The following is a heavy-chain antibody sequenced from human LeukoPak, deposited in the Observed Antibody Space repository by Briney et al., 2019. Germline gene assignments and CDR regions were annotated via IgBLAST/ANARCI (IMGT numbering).Heavy chain of an antibody. D-gene: IGHD3-22*01. Sequence: SETLSLTCTVSGYSISSGYYWGWIRQPPGKGLEWIGSIYHSGSTYYNPSLKSRVTISVDTSKNQFSLKLSSVTAADTAVYYCASHLEIVVVRFDYWGQGTLVTVSS. J-gene: IGHJ4*02. V-gene: IGHV4-38-2*02. CDR1: GYSISSGYY. CDR2: IYHSGST. CDR3: ASHLEIVVVRFDY.